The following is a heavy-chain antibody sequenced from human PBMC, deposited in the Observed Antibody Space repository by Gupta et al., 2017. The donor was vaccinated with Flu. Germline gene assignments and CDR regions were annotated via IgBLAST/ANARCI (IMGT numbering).Heavy chain of an antibody. CDR3: ALSGSYYFADY. J-gene: IGHJ4*02. V-gene: IGHV3-21*01. CDR2: ISSSSSYI. CDR1: FTFSSYS. D-gene: IGHD1-26*01. Sequence: FTFSSYSMNWVRQAPGKGLEWVSSISSSSSYIYYADSVKGRFTISRDNAKNSLYLQMNSLRAEDTAVYYGALSGSYYFADYWGQGTLVTVSS.